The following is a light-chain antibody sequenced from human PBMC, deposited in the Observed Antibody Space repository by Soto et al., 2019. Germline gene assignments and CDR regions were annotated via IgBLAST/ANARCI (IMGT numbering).Light chain of an antibody. Sequence: VVMTQSPATLSVSPGERATLSCRASQSVHTFLAWYQQKPGQAPRLLIYGASTRATGVPARFSGSGSGTDFTLTISSLEPEDFAVYYCHQRSNWPPDTFGQGTRLEI. V-gene: IGKV3-11*01. CDR1: QSVHTF. CDR3: HQRSNWPPDT. J-gene: IGKJ5*01. CDR2: GAS.